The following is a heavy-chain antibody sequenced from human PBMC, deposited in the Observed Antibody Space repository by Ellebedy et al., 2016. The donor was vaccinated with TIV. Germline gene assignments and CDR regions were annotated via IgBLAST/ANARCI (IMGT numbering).Heavy chain of an antibody. CDR3: ARWFGELLYVRWFDP. V-gene: IGHV4-39*01. J-gene: IGHJ5*02. Sequence: SETLSLTCTVSGGSITRSSYYWGWIRQPPGKGLEWIGSLYYSGSTDYNPSLKSRVTISADTSKNQFSLRLSSVTAADTAVYYCARWFGELLYVRWFDPWGQGTLVTVSS. CDR1: GGSITRSSYY. CDR2: LYYSGST. D-gene: IGHD3-10*01.